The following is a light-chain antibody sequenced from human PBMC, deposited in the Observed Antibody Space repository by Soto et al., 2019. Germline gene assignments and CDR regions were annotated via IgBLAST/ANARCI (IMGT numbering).Light chain of an antibody. V-gene: IGKV1-9*01. CDR1: QGTSSY. Sequence: DIQLTQSPSFLSASVGDRVTITCRASQGTSSYLAWFQQKPGRAPKLLIYGASTLQSGVPARFSGSESGTDFSLTISSLQPEDFATYFCQQSSDFPLTFGGGTKVDIK. CDR3: QQSSDFPLT. CDR2: GAS. J-gene: IGKJ4*01.